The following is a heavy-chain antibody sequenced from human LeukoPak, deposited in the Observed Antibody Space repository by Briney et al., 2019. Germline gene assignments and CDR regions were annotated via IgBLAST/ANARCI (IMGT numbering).Heavy chain of an antibody. CDR2: IIPIFGTA. V-gene: IGHV1-69*05. D-gene: IGHD5-24*01. Sequence: SVKVSCKASGGTFSSYAISWVRQAPGQGLEWMGGIIPIFGTANYAQKFQGRVTITTDESTSTAYMELSSLRSEDTAVYYCARELGDDYNPYYYYYMDVWGKGTTVTVSS. CDR1: GGTFSSYA. CDR3: ARELGDDYNPYYYYYMDV. J-gene: IGHJ6*03.